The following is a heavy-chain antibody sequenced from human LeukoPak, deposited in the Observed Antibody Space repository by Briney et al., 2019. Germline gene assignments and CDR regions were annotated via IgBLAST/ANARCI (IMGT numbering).Heavy chain of an antibody. V-gene: IGHV5-51*01. Sequence: GESLKISCKGSGYSFTDYWIGWVRQMPGKGLEWMGIIYPGDSDTRYSPSFQGQVTISADKSISTAYLQWSSLKASDTATYYCARRFLADPSGFDYWGQGTLVTVSS. CDR1: GYSFTDYW. CDR2: IYPGDSDT. J-gene: IGHJ4*02. CDR3: ARRFLADPSGFDY.